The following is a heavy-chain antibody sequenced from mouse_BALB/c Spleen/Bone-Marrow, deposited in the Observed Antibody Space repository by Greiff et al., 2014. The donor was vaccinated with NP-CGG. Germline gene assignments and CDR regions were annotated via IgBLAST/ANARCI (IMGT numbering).Heavy chain of an antibody. CDR3: ARKGAMITHYYAMDY. D-gene: IGHD2-4*01. V-gene: IGHV5-17*02. CDR1: GFTFSSFG. CDR2: ISNGSSTI. J-gene: IGHJ4*01. Sequence: EVKLEESGGGLVQPGRSRKLSCAASGFTFSSFGMHWVRQAPEKGLEWVAYISNGSSTIYYADTVKGRFTISRDNPKNTLFLQMTSLRSEDTAMYYCARKGAMITHYYAMDYWGQGTSVTVSS.